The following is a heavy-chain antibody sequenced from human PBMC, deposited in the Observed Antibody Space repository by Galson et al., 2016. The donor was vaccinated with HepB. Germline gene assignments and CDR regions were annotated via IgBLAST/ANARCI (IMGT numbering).Heavy chain of an antibody. J-gene: IGHJ4*02. Sequence: SVKVSCKASGYTFTAYFIHWVRQAPGQGLEWMGWINPRGGGTNYAQKFQGRVTMTRDTSISTVYMQLSRLTSDDTAVYFCVSGGSSSSVYWSQGTLVTVSS. D-gene: IGHD6-6*01. CDR3: VSGGSSSSVY. V-gene: IGHV1-2*02. CDR1: GYTFTAYF. CDR2: INPRGGGT.